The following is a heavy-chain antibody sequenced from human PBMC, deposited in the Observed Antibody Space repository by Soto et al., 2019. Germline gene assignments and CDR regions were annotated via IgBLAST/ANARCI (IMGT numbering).Heavy chain of an antibody. J-gene: IGHJ5*01. CDR2: ITWNSERL. V-gene: IGHV3-9*01. CDR1: GFAFNDYA. CDR3: VKDRYGGHSGVLDS. Sequence: EDPLVESGGGLVQPGRSLRLSCAASGFAFNDYAIHWVRQGPGKGLEWVSGITWNSERLDYVDSVKGRFTIYRDNAXNSLYLEMNSLRVEDTGLYYCVKDRYGGHSGVLDSWGRGTLVTVSS. D-gene: IGHD2-21*01.